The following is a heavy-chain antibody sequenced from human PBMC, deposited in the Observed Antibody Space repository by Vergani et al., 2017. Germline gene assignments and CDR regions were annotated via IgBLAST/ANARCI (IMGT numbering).Heavy chain of an antibody. D-gene: IGHD6-13*01. V-gene: IGHV4-59*08. CDR1: GGSFNTYY. J-gene: IGHJ6*02. CDR3: ARAGIAAAGIGRHYYYYGMDV. Sequence: QVQLEESGPGLVKPSETLSLTCTVSGGSFNTYYWSWIRQSPGKGLEWIGYIYSTGSTNYNPSLKSRVTISVDTSKNQFSLKLSSVTAADTAVYYCARAGIAAAGIGRHYYYYGMDVWGQGTTVTVSS. CDR2: IYSTGST.